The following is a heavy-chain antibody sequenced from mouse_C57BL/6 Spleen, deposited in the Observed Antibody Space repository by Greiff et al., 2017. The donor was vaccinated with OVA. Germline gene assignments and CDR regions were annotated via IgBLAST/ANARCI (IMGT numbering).Heavy chain of an antibody. CDR2: IDPNSGGT. Sequence: QVQLKQPGAELVKPGASVKLSCKASGYTFTSYWMHWVKQRPGRGLEWIGRIDPNSGGTKYNEKLKSKATLTVDKPYNKAYMRLSSLMSEDSAVYYCAREGRTAQATFLYYARDYWGQGTSVTVSS. CDR3: AREGRTAQATFLYYARDY. V-gene: IGHV1-72*01. CDR1: GYTFTSYW. D-gene: IGHD3-2*02. J-gene: IGHJ4*01.